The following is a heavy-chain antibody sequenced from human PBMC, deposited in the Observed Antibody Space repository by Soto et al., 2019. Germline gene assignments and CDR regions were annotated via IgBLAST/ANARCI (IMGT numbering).Heavy chain of an antibody. D-gene: IGHD2-2*01. J-gene: IGHJ6*02. V-gene: IGHV3-21*01. CDR3: ARAWVVVAPAGHSTTRYYYYYGMDV. Sequence: EVQLVESGGGLVKPGGSLRLSCAASGITFSSYSMNWVRQAPGKGLEWVSSISSSSTYIYYADSVKGRFTISRDNAKNSLYLQMNSLRAEDTAVYYCARAWVVVAPAGHSTTRYYYYYGMDVWGQGTTDTVSS. CDR2: ISSSSTYI. CDR1: GITFSSYS.